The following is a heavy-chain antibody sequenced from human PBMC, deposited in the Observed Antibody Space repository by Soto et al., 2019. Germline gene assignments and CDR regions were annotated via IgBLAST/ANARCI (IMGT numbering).Heavy chain of an antibody. J-gene: IGHJ4*02. CDR3: ARAYADYVFDY. CDR1: GGSISSYY. V-gene: IGHV4-59*01. CDR2: IYYSGGT. D-gene: IGHD4-17*01. Sequence: PSETLSLTCTISGGSISSYYCSWIRQPPGKGLEWIGYIYYSGGTNYNPSLKSRVTISVDTSKNQFSLKLSSVSAADTAVYYCARAYADYVFDYWGQGTLVTVSS.